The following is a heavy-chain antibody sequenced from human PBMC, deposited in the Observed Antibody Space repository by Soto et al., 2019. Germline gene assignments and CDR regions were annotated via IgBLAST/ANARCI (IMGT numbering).Heavy chain of an antibody. CDR2: MNPNSGNT. CDR1: GYTFTSYD. Sequence: ASVKVSCKASGYTFTSYDINWVRQATGQGLEWMGWMNPNSGNTGYAQKFQGRVTMTRNTSISTAYMERSSLRSEDTAVYYCARGCIRSKSYDYFMDVWGKGTPVTVPS. CDR3: ARGCIRSKSYDYFMDV. J-gene: IGHJ6*03. V-gene: IGHV1-8*02. D-gene: IGHD2-21*01.